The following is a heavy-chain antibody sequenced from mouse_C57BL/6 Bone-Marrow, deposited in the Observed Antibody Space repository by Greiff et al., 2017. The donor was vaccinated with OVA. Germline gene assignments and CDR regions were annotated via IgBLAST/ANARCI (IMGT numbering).Heavy chain of an antibody. CDR3: AGHVSNWAYFDY. V-gene: IGHV5-6*01. CDR2: ISSGGSYT. D-gene: IGHD4-1*02. Sequence: EVKLVESGGDLVKPGGSLKLSCAASGFTFSSYGMSWVRQTPDKRLEWVATISSGGSYTYYPDSVKGRFTISRDNAKNTLYLQMSSLKSEDTAMYYCAGHVSNWAYFDYWGQGTTLTVSS. J-gene: IGHJ2*01. CDR1: GFTFSSYG.